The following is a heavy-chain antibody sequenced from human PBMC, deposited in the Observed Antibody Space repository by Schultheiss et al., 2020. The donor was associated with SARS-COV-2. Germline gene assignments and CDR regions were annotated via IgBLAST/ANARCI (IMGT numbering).Heavy chain of an antibody. D-gene: IGHD4-17*01. CDR2: ISAYNGNT. J-gene: IGHJ4*02. CDR3: ARDTQTTVPTLSADH. Sequence: ASVKVSCKASGYTFTSYGISWVRQAPGQGLEWMGWISAYNGNTNYAQKLQGRVTMTTDTSTTTAYMELRSLRSDDTAVYYCARDTQTTVPTLSADHWGQGTLVTVSS. CDR1: GYTFTSYG. V-gene: IGHV1-18*01.